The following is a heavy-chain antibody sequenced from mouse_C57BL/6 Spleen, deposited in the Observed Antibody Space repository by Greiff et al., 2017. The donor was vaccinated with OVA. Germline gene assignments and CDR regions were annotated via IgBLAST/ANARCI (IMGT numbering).Heavy chain of an antibody. Sequence: VQLQQSGPELVKPGASVKLSCKASGYSFTGYYMNWVKQSPEQSLEWIGVINPSTGGTTYNQKFKDKATLTVDKSSSTAYMQLKRLTSENSAVYYCERDYDSSSLYAMDDWGQGTSVTVSS. J-gene: IGHJ4*01. CDR1: GYSFTGYY. CDR2: INPSTGGT. D-gene: IGHD1-1*01. V-gene: IGHV1-42*01. CDR3: ERDYDSSSLYAMDD.